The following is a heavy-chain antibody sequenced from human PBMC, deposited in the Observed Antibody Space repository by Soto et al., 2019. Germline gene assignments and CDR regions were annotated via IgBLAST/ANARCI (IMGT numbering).Heavy chain of an antibody. J-gene: IGHJ6*02. CDR1: GYTFTSYG. V-gene: IGHV1-18*01. Sequence: QVQLVQSGDEVKKPGASVKVSCKASGYTFTSYGISWVRQAPGQGLEWMGWISAYNGNTNYAQKHQGRVTMTTDTSTSTAYMELRSLRSDDTAVYYCARDRKLRWDYYYGMDVCGQGTTVTVSS. D-gene: IGHD4-17*01. CDR2: ISAYNGNT. CDR3: ARDRKLRWDYYYGMDV.